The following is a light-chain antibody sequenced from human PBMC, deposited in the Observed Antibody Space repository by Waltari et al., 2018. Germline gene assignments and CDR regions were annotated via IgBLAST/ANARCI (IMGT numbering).Light chain of an antibody. Sequence: DIQMTQSPSSLSASIGDRVTITCQASQHIGNYLNWYQQQPGKAPNHLIWDASNLETGVPSRFRGSGSGTDFTLTINSLQSEDIATYYCQQYDDPHFTFGPGNKVDLK. CDR3: QQYDDPHFT. CDR1: QHIGNY. J-gene: IGKJ3*01. V-gene: IGKV1-33*01. CDR2: DAS.